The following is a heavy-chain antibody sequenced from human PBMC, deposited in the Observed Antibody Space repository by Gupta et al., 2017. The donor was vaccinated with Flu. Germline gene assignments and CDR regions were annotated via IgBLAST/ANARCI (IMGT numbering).Heavy chain of an antibody. CDR1: GFTVSSNY. V-gene: IGHV3-66*02. Sequence: EVQLVESGGGLVQPGGSLRLSCAASGFTVSSNYMSWVRQAPGKGLEWVSVIYSGGSTYSADSVKGRFTISRDNSKNTLYLQMNSLRAEDTAVYYCARDRSSGLKCYFDYWGQGTLVTVSS. D-gene: IGHD3-22*01. J-gene: IGHJ4*02. CDR2: IYSGGST. CDR3: ARDRSSGLKCYFDY.